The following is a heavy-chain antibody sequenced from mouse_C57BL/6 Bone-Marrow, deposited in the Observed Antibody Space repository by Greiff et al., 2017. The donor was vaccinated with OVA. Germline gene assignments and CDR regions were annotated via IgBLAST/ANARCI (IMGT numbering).Heavy chain of an antibody. CDR1: GYTFLSYW. CDR2: IPPNSGST. V-gene: IGHV1-64*01. Sequence: VQLQQPGAELVKPGASVKLSCKASGYTFLSYWMHWVKQRPGQGLEWIGMIPPNSGSTNYNETFKSKATLTVDKSSSTAYMQLISLTAEDSAVYYCARIYYDYEGAMDYWGQGTSVTVSS. D-gene: IGHD2-4*01. J-gene: IGHJ4*01. CDR3: ARIYYDYEGAMDY.